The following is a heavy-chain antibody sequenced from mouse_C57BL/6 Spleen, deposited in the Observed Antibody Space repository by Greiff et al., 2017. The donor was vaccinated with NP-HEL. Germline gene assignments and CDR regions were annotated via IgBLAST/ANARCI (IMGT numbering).Heavy chain of an antibody. J-gene: IGHJ4*01. CDR1: GFTFSDYG. V-gene: IGHV5-17*01. Sequence: EVQRVESGGGLVKPGGSLKLSCAASGFTFSDYGMHWVRQAPEQGLEWVAYISSGSSTIYYADTVKGRFTISRDNAKNTLFLQMTRLRSEDTAMYYCARTYDYGSSLFYAMDYWGQGTSVTVSS. CDR2: ISSGSSTI. D-gene: IGHD1-1*01. CDR3: ARTYDYGSSLFYAMDY.